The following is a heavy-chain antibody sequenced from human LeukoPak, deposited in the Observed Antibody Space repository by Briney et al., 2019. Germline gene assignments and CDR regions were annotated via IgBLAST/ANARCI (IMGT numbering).Heavy chain of an antibody. V-gene: IGHV4-34*01. CDR1: GGSFSGYY. J-gene: IGHJ5*02. CDR3: ARGRYYGSGNWFDP. CDR2: INHSGST. D-gene: IGHD3-10*01. Sequence: SETLSLTCAVYGGSFSGYYWSWIRQPPGKGLEWIGEINHSGSTNYNPSLKSRVTISVDTSKNQFSLKLSSVTAADTAVYYCARGRYYGSGNWFDPWGQGTLVTVSS.